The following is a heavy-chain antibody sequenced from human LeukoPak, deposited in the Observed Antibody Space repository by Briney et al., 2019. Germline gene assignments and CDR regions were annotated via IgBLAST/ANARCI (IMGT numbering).Heavy chain of an antibody. Sequence: GGSLRLSCAASGFTFTNYGMTWVRQAPGKGLEWVLTISGSGITIYYADSVKGRGTISRDTYKNTLYLRMHSLRAEDTAVYYCAKRAMVRGVAPYDAFDIWGQGTMVTVSS. D-gene: IGHD3-10*01. V-gene: IGHV3-23*01. CDR3: AKRAMVRGVAPYDAFDI. J-gene: IGHJ3*02. CDR1: GFTFTNYG. CDR2: ISGSGITI.